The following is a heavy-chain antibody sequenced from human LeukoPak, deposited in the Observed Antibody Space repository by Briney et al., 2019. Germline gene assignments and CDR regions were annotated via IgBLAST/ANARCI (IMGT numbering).Heavy chain of an antibody. CDR1: GGSISSYY. D-gene: IGHD5-18*01. CDR3: ARGQATAMAFDY. CDR2: IYYSGST. V-gene: IGHV4-59*12. J-gene: IGHJ4*02. Sequence: SETLSLTCTVSGGSISSYYWSWIRQPPGKGLEWIGYIYYSGSTNYNPSLKSRVTISVDTSKNQFSLQLNSVTPEDTAVYYCARGQATAMAFDYWGQGTLVTVSS.